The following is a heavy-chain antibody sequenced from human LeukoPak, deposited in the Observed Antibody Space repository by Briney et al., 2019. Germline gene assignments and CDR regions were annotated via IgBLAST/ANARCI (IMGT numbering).Heavy chain of an antibody. Sequence: PRGSLRLSCAASGFTFSSYAMHWVRQAPGKGLEWVAVISYDGSNKYYADSVKGRFTISRDNSKNTLYLQMNSLRAEDTAVYYCARVEQQLVIYYWGQGTLVTVSS. J-gene: IGHJ4*02. V-gene: IGHV3-30-3*01. CDR1: GFTFSSYA. CDR2: ISYDGSNK. CDR3: ARVEQQLVIYY. D-gene: IGHD6-13*01.